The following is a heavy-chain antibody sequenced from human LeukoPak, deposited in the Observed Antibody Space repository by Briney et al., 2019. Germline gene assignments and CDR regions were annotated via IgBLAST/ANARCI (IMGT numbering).Heavy chain of an antibody. V-gene: IGHV3-74*01. J-gene: IGHJ4*02. CDR2: INSDGSST. D-gene: IGHD3-10*01. Sequence: GGSLRLSCAASGFTFSSYWLHWVRHAPGKGLVWVSTINSDGSSTTYADSVKGRFTISRDNAKNTLYLQMNSLRAEDTAVYYCARDRGSLGHWGQGTLVTVSS. CDR3: ARDRGSLGH. CDR1: GFTFSSYW.